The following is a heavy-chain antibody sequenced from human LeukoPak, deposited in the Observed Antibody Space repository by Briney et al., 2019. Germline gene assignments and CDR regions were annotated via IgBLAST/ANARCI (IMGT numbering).Heavy chain of an antibody. Sequence: GGSLRLSCAASGFTFSSYAMSWVRQAPGKGLEWVSAISGSGGSTYYADSVKGRFTISRDNSKNTLYLQMNSLRAEDTAVYYCAKEPLSGYSSSWFRGGDWFDPWGQGTLVTVSS. D-gene: IGHD6-13*01. CDR2: ISGSGGST. V-gene: IGHV3-23*01. CDR3: AKEPLSGYSSSWFRGGDWFDP. CDR1: GFTFSSYA. J-gene: IGHJ5*02.